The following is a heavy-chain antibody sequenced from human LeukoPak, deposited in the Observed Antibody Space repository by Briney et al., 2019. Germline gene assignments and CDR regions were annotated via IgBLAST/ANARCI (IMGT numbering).Heavy chain of an antibody. CDR1: GFTFSDYY. Sequence: GGSLRLSCAASGFTFSDYYMSWIRQAPGKGLEWVSYISSSGSTIYYADSVKGRFTISRDNAKNSLYLQMNSLRAEDTAVYYCARYSSGWSSHYYYSMGVWGKGTTVTVSS. CDR2: ISSSGSTI. J-gene: IGHJ6*03. D-gene: IGHD6-19*01. CDR3: ARYSSGWSSHYYYSMGV. V-gene: IGHV3-11*01.